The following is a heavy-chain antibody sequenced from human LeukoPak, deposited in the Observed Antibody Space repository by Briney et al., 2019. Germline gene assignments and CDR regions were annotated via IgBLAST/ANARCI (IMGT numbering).Heavy chain of an antibody. J-gene: IGHJ5*01. D-gene: IGHD2-2*01. CDR1: GGTFSSYA. V-gene: IGHV1-69*01. Sequence: PQASVKVSCKASGGTFSSYAISWVRQAPGQGLEWMGGIIPIFGTANYAQKFQGRVTITADESTSTAYMELSSLRSEDTAVYYCARLRGEDCSSTSCPDSWGQGTLVTVSS. CDR2: IIPIFGTA. CDR3: ARLRGEDCSSTSCPDS.